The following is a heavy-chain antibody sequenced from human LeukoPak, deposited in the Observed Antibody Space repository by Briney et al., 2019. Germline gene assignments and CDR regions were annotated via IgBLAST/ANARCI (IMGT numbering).Heavy chain of an antibody. CDR3: ARGRRPGDTGGSLDC. J-gene: IGHJ4*02. D-gene: IGHD2-8*02. CDR1: GDSINSYY. CDR2: IYSSGST. Sequence: PSETPSLTCTVSGDSINSYYWSWIRQPPGKGLEWIGYIYSSGSTIYNPSVKSRVTMSVDTSKNQFSLKVNSVTAADTAVYYCARGRRPGDTGGSLDCWGQGTLVTVSS. V-gene: IGHV4-59*08.